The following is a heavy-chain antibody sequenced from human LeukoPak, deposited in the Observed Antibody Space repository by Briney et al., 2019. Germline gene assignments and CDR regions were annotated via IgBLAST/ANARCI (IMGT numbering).Heavy chain of an antibody. CDR1: GFTFNICP. J-gene: IGHJ3*02. V-gene: IGHV3-23*01. CDR3: AGKSPTTTRQHAFDI. CDR2: ISGGGETT. Sequence: GASLRLSCVASGFTFNICPMSWVRQAPGKGLEWVSAISGGGETTLYADSVEGRFTISRDNSRNTLFLQMSSLRAEDTAVYFCAGKSPTTTRQHAFDIWGRGTMVTVSS. D-gene: IGHD1/OR15-1a*01.